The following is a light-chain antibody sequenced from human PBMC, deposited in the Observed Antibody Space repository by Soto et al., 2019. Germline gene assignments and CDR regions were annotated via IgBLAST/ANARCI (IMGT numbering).Light chain of an antibody. CDR3: QQYENSPLT. CDR2: RTS. J-gene: IGKJ4*01. CDR1: QRVGSSF. V-gene: IGKV3-20*01. Sequence: EIVLTQSPDTLYLSPGERATLSCRASQRVGSSFLAWYQQKPGQAPRLLIYRTSTRATGIPDRFTGSGSGTDFTLTISRLEPEEFAVYYCQQYENSPLTFGGGTKVEIK.